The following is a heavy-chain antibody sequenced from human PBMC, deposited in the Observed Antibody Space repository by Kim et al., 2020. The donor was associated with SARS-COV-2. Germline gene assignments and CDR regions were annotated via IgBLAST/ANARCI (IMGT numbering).Heavy chain of an antibody. J-gene: IGHJ4*02. Sequence: ASVKVSCKASGYSFSSYAMHWVRQAPGQRPEWMGWLNADNGDTKYSQKFQGRVAITRDTSASTVYMELSSLRSEDTAVYSSARGIHSSSWYLDYWGQGTL. CDR3: ARGIHSSSWYLDY. CDR2: LNADNGDT. V-gene: IGHV1-3*01. D-gene: IGHD6-13*01. CDR1: GYSFSSYA.